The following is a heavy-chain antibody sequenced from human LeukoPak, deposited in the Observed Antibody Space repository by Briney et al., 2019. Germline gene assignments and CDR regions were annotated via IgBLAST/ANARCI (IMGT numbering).Heavy chain of an antibody. V-gene: IGHV1-18*01. CDR3: ARDQAVTMVRGVTDAFDI. J-gene: IGHJ3*02. D-gene: IGHD3-10*01. CDR1: GYTFTSYG. CDR2: ISAYNGNT. Sequence: GASVKVSCKASGYTFTSYGISWVRQAPGQGLEWMGWISAYNGNTNYAQKLQGRVTMTTDTSTSTAYMELRSLRSDDTAVYYCARDQAVTMVRGVTDAFDIWGQGTMVTASS.